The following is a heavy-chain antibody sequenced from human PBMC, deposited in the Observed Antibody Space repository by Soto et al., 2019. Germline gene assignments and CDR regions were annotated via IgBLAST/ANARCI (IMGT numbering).Heavy chain of an antibody. D-gene: IGHD3-9*01. Sequence: EVQLVESGGGLVQPGGSLRLSCAASGFTFSSYWMHWVRQSPGKGLVWVSRIKTDGSETHYADSVRGRFTISRDNAKNTLYLQMNSLRDEDTAVYYCARPRTSDWAYDIWGQGTMVIVSS. CDR2: IKTDGSET. J-gene: IGHJ3*02. CDR1: GFTFSSYW. V-gene: IGHV3-74*01. CDR3: ARPRTSDWAYDI.